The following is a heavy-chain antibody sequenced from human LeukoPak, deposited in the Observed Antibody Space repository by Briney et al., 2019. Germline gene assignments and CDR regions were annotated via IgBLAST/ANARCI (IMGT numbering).Heavy chain of an antibody. J-gene: IGHJ4*02. V-gene: IGHV3-21*01. D-gene: IGHD3-10*01. CDR2: ISSSSSHI. CDR1: GFTFSSYS. Sequence: PGGSLRLSCAASGFTFSSYSMNWVRQAPGKGLEWVSSISSSSSHIYYADSVKGRFTISRDNAKNSLYLQMNSLRAEDTAVYYCARGGSGSYNWGQGTLVTVSS. CDR3: ARGGSGSYN.